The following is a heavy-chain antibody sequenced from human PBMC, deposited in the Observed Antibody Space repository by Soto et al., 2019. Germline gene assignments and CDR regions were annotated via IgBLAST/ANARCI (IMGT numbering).Heavy chain of an antibody. Sequence: SETLSLTCTVSGGSISSSSYYWGWIRQPPGKGLEWIGSIYYSGSTYYNPSLKSRVTISVDTSKNQFSLKLSSVTAADTAVYYCASGSGWYERFDYWGQGTLVTVSS. D-gene: IGHD6-19*01. CDR1: GGSISSSSYY. V-gene: IGHV4-39*01. CDR3: ASGSGWYERFDY. J-gene: IGHJ4*02. CDR2: IYYSGST.